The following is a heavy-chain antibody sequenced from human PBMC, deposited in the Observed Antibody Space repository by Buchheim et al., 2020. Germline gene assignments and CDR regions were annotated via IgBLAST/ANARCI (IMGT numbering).Heavy chain of an antibody. Sequence: QVQLVESGGGVVQPGRSLRLSCAASGFTFSSYAMHWVRQAPGKGLEWVAVISYDGSNKYYADSVKGRFTISRDNSKNTLYLQMNSLRAEDTAVYYCARDRLVQFLGWFDPWGQGTL. CDR3: ARDRLVQFLGWFDP. CDR2: ISYDGSNK. CDR1: GFTFSSYA. J-gene: IGHJ5*02. D-gene: IGHD3-3*01. V-gene: IGHV3-30-3*01.